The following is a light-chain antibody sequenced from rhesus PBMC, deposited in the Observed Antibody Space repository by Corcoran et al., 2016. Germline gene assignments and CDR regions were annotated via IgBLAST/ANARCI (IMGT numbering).Light chain of an antibody. CDR1: RSVSSS. CDR2: GAS. CDR3: QQDSSWRS. V-gene: IGKV3-42*01. J-gene: IGKJ1*01. Sequence: EVLLTQSPATLSLSPGERATLSCRASRSVSSSLAWYQQKPGQAPQLLKYGASRRDTALPDSFSCSGSGTEFPPTIRILEPGDGRVYFCQQDSSWRSFGPGTKVEIK.